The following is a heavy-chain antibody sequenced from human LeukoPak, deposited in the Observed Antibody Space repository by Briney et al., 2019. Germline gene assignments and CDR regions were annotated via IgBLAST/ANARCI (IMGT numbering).Heavy chain of an antibody. D-gene: IGHD2-2*01. J-gene: IGHJ4*02. Sequence: ASVKVSCKASGYTFTSYGISWVRQAPGQGLEWMGWIRAYNGNTNYAQKLQGRVTMTTDTSTSTAYMELRSLRSDDTAVYYCAREGYCNSTSCNKPFDYWGQGTLVTVSS. CDR1: GYTFTSYG. V-gene: IGHV1-18*01. CDR3: AREGYCNSTSCNKPFDY. CDR2: IRAYNGNT.